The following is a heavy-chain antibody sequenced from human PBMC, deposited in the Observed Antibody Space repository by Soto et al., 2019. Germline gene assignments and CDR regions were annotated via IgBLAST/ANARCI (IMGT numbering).Heavy chain of an antibody. J-gene: IGHJ6*02. CDR2: ISYDGSNK. CDR3: AKALERFQDYYYGMDV. V-gene: IGHV3-30*18. CDR1: GFTFSSYG. D-gene: IGHD3-10*01. Sequence: QVQLVESGGGVVQPGRSLRLSCAASGFTFSSYGMHWVRQAPGKGLEWVAVISYDGSNKYYADSVKGRFTISRDNSKNTLYLQMNSLRAEDTAVYYCAKALERFQDYYYGMDVRGQGTTVTVSS.